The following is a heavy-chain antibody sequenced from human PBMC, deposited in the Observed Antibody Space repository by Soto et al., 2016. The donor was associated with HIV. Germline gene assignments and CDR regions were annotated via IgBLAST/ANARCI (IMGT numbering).Heavy chain of an antibody. V-gene: IGHV4-34*01. CDR3: AYFYVLLWFGRPQSYFQH. J-gene: IGHJ1*01. CDR1: GGSFSGYY. D-gene: IGHD3-10*01. Sequence: QVQLQQWGAGLLNTSETLSLTCAVYGGSFSGYYWSWIRRSPGKGLEWIGEVSHGGRANYNSSLQSRLTISVDTSKNQFSLKLNSVTAADTAVYYCAYFYVLLWFGRPQSYFQHWGQGTLVTVSS. CDR2: VSHGGRA.